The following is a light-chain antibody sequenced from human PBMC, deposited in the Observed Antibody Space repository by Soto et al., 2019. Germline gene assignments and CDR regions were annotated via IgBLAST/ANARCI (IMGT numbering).Light chain of an antibody. CDR2: AAP. V-gene: IGKV1-39*01. CDR3: QQSYSTPRT. J-gene: IGKJ1*01. CDR1: QSISSF. Sequence: DIQMTQSPSSLSASVGDRVTITCRASQSISSFLNWYQQKPGKAPKLLIYAAPSLQSGVPSRFSGSGSGTDFTLTISSLQPEDFATYYCQQSYSTPRTFDQGTKVEIK.